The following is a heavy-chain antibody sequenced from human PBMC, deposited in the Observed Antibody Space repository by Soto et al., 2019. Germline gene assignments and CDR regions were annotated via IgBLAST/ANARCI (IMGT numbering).Heavy chain of an antibody. CDR1: GFTFSIYA. CDR3: AKVDWYSSGWSSYAPEYYYYSMDV. Sequence: EVQLVESGGGLVQPGGSLRLSCAASGFTFSIYALSWVRQTPGKGLEWVSAISGSGDDTYYTDSVKGRFTISRDNSKNTLYLQMSSLRAEDTAIYYCAKVDWYSSGWSSYAPEYYYYSMDVWGQGTTVTVSS. V-gene: IGHV3-23*04. CDR2: ISGSGDDT. D-gene: IGHD6-19*01. J-gene: IGHJ6*02.